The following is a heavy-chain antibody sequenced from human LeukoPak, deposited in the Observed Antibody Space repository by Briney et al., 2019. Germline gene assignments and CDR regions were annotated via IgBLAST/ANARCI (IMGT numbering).Heavy chain of an antibody. D-gene: IGHD3-10*01. CDR2: ISWNSGSI. J-gene: IGHJ4*02. CDR3: ARGRFGESGTYYFDY. Sequence: GGSLRLSCAASGFTFDDYAMHWVRQAPGKGLEWVSGISWNSGSIGYADSVKGRFTISRDNAKNSLYLQMNSLRAEDTAVYYCARGRFGESGTYYFDYWGQGTLVTVSS. CDR1: GFTFDDYA. V-gene: IGHV3-9*01.